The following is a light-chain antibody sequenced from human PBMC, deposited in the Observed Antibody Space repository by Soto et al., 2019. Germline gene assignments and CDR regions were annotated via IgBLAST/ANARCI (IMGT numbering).Light chain of an antibody. CDR1: QSVSSW. CDR3: QLYNTSSIA. V-gene: IGKV1-5*03. J-gene: IGKJ5*01. Sequence: DIQMTQSPSTLSASVRDRVTITCRASQSVSSWLAWYQQKPGKAPKLLIYEASSLESGIPSRFSGSGSGTEFTLTISSLQPEDFATYYCQLYNTSSIAFGQGTRLEIK. CDR2: EAS.